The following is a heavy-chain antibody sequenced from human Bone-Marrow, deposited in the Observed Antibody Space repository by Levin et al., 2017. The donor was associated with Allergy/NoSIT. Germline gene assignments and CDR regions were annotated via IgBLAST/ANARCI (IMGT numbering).Heavy chain of an antibody. V-gene: IGHV1-8*01. CDR3: ARGASVVRGVIKVSGMDV. J-gene: IGHJ6*02. CDR1: GYTFSNYD. CDR2: MNPNSGNT. D-gene: IGHD3-10*01. Sequence: GESLKISCQASGYTFSNYDMNWVRQATGQGLEWVGWMNPNSGNTGFAQKFQGRVTLTRDTSTTTAYMELSSLRSDDTAVYYCARGASVVRGVIKVSGMDVWGQGTTVTVSS.